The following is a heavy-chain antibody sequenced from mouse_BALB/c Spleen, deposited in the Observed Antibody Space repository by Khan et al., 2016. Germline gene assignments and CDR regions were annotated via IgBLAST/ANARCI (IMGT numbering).Heavy chain of an antibody. J-gene: IGHJ3*01. V-gene: IGHV3-6*02. CDR2: ISYDGSN. CDR1: GYSITSGYY. Sequence: EVQLQESGPGLVKPSQSLSLTCSVTGYSITSGYYWNWIRQFPGNKLEWMGCISYDGSNTYNPSLRNRISITRDTSKNQFYLKLSTVTTEDTASYYCARDEITCTFAYWGQGTLVTVSA. D-gene: IGHD1-3*01. CDR3: ARDEITCTFAY.